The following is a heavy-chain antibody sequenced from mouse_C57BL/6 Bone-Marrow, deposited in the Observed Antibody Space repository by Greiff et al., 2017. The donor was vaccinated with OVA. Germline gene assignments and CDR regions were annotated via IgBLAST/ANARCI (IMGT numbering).Heavy chain of an antibody. J-gene: IGHJ3*01. Sequence: VQLVESGAELARPGASVKLSCKASGYTFTSYGISWVKQRTGQGLEWIGEIYPRSGNTYYNEKFKGKATLTADKSSSTAYMELRSLTSEDSAVYFCARRGNWDGVSLAYWGQGTLVTVSA. CDR2: IYPRSGNT. CDR1: GYTFTSYG. CDR3: ARRGNWDGVSLAY. D-gene: IGHD4-1*01. V-gene: IGHV1-81*01.